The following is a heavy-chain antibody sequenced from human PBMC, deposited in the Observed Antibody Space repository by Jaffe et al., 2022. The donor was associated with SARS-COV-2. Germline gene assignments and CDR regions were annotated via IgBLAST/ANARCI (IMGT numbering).Heavy chain of an antibody. CDR1: GFTFSSYG. D-gene: IGHD5-18*01. Sequence: QVQLVESGGGVVQPGRSLRLSCAASGFTFSSYGMHWVRQAPGKGLEWVAVISYDGSNKYYADSVKGRFTISRDNSKNTLYLQMNSLRAEDTAVYYCAKDLGDTAMVLDYWGQGTLVTVSS. CDR3: AKDLGDTAMVLDY. V-gene: IGHV3-30*18. CDR2: ISYDGSNK. J-gene: IGHJ4*02.